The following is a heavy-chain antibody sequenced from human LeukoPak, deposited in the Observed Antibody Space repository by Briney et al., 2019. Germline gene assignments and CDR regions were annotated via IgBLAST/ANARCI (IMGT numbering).Heavy chain of an antibody. Sequence: EASVKVSCKASGYTFTGYYMHWVRQAPGQGLEWMGWIHIYRGNTNYAQKFQGRVTMTTDTSTSTVYMEVRGLRSDDTAMYYCARDVGITVADSFDPWGQGTLVTVSS. V-gene: IGHV1-18*04. D-gene: IGHD6-13*01. CDR1: GYTFTGYY. J-gene: IGHJ5*02. CDR2: IHIYRGNT. CDR3: ARDVGITVADSFDP.